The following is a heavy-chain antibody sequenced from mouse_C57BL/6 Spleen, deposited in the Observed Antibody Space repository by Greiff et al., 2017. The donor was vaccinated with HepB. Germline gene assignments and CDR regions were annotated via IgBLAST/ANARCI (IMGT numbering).Heavy chain of an antibody. D-gene: IGHD2-4*01. CDR2: LFLFGST. CDR1: FFSSPLSF. J-gene: IGHJ4*01. Sequence: PFLFPPSPLLSLPFPFSFFSSPLSFFPFFLPSPCPLLALLLFLFLFGSTDYNAAFISRLSISKDNSKSQVFFKMNSLQADDTAIYYCAPSYDYDDGAMDYWGQGTSVTVSS. V-gene: IGHV2-2*01. CDR3: APSYDYDDGAMDY.